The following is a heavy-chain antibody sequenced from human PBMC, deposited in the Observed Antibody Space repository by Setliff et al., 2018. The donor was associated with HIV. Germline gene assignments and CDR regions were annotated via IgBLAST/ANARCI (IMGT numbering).Heavy chain of an antibody. D-gene: IGHD3-3*02. CDR3: TRKLAPGHGMDV. J-gene: IGHJ6*02. Sequence: LRLSCVASGFTFNSYWMYWVRQAPGKGLVCVSRVNNDGTDTIYADSVKGRFTISRDNAKNSLYLQMDSLRVEDTTVYYCTRKLAPGHGMDVWGQGTTVTVSS. CDR1: GFTFNSYW. CDR2: VNNDGTDT. V-gene: IGHV3-74*01.